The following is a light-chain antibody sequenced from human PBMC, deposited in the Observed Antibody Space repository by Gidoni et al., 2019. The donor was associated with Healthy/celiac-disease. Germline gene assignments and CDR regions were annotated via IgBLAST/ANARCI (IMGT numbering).Light chain of an antibody. V-gene: IGKV3-11*01. CDR3: QQRSNWPT. CDR1: QRVSSY. CDR2: DAS. Sequence: EIVLTQSPATLSLSPGERATLSCRASQRVSSYLAWYQQKPGQAPRLLIYDASNRATGIPARFSVSGSGTDFTLTISSLEPEDFAVYYCQQRSNWPTCGPGTKVDI. J-gene: IGKJ3*01.